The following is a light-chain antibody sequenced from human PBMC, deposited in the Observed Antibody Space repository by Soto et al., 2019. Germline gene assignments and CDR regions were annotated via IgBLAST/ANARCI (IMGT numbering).Light chain of an antibody. CDR2: DAS. Sequence: ESVLTQSPGTLSLSPGERATLSCRASQSVSNNYLAWYQQKPGQAPRLLIHDASHRAAGIPARFSGSGFGTDFTLTISSLEPEDAAVYYCQQRSNWPPITFGQGTRLEIK. V-gene: IGKV3-11*01. CDR3: QQRSNWPPIT. J-gene: IGKJ5*01. CDR1: QSVSNNY.